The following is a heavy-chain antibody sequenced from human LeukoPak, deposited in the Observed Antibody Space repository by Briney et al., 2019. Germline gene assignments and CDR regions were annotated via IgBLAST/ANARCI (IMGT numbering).Heavy chain of an antibody. D-gene: IGHD3-22*01. J-gene: IGHJ4*02. V-gene: IGHV3-48*03. CDR2: ISSSGSTI. CDR1: GFTFSSYE. CDR3: ATLRETGGYYVY. Sequence: GGSLRLSCAASGFTFSSYEMNWVRQAPGKGLEWVSYISSSGSTIYYADSVKGRFTISRDNAKNSLYLQMNSLRAEDTAVYYCATLRETGGYYVYWGQGTLVTVSS.